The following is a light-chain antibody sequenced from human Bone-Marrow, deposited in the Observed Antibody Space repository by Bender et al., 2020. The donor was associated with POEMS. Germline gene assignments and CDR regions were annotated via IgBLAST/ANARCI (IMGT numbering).Light chain of an antibody. CDR1: SSDVGVYKY. V-gene: IGLV2-14*01. Sequence: QSALTQPASVSGSPGQSITISCTGTSSDVGVYKYVSWYQQHPGKAPKLMIYEVSKRPSGVPDRFSGSKSGNTASLTVFGLQAEDEADYYCSSYSSSSTMWLFGGGTKLTVL. J-gene: IGLJ3*02. CDR2: EVS. CDR3: SSYSSSSTMWL.